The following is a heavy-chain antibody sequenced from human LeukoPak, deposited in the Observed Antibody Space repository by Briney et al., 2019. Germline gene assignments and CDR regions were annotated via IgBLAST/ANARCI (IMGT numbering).Heavy chain of an antibody. CDR3: ARGRVVGASTPYFDY. CDR2: IYYSGST. Sequence: NPSETLSLTCTVSGGSISSYYWSWIRQPPGKGREWIGYIYYSGSTNYTPSLKSRVTISVDTSKNQLSLRLSSVTAADTAVYYCARGRVVGASTPYFDYWGQGTLVTVSS. J-gene: IGHJ4*02. D-gene: IGHD1-26*01. V-gene: IGHV4-59*01. CDR1: GGSISSYY.